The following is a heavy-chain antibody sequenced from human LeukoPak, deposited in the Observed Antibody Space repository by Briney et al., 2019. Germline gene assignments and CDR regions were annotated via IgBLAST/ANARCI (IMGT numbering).Heavy chain of an antibody. CDR1: GFTVSSNY. CDR2: IYSGGNT. CDR3: ARMATGYPNWFDP. Sequence: PGGSLRLSCAASGFTVSSNYMSWVRQAPGKGLEWVSVIYSGGNTYYADSVKGRFTISRDNAKNTLYLQMNSLRAEDTAVYYCARMATGYPNWFDPWGQGTLVTVSS. V-gene: IGHV3-66*01. J-gene: IGHJ5*02. D-gene: IGHD3-9*01.